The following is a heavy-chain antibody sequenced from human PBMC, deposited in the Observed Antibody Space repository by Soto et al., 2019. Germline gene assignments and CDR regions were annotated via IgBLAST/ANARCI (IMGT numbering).Heavy chain of an antibody. Sequence: SVQVSFKASCYRLSTYGINLLRQAPVQGLEWLGWTSTNNDDRNYAQKFRGRVTFTTDTSTSTAYMELRSLISDDTAVYFCARERYVASRHSHFDSWGQGTQVTVS. J-gene: IGHJ4*02. CDR1: CYRLSTYG. D-gene: IGHD6-6*01. V-gene: IGHV1-18*04. CDR3: ARERYVASRHSHFDS. CDR2: TSTNNDDR.